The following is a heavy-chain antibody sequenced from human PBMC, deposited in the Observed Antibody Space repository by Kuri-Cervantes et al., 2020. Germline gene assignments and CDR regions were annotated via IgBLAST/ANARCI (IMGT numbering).Heavy chain of an antibody. Sequence: ETLSLTCAASGFTFSSYWMSWVRQAPGKGLEWVANIKQDGSEKYYVDSVKGRFTISRDNAKNSLYLQMNSLRAEDTAVYYCARATWGGGREGVYYDSSAFCYYGMDVWGQGTTVTVSS. CDR3: ARATWGGGREGVYYDSSAFCYYGMDV. D-gene: IGHD3-22*01. CDR2: IKQDGSEK. CDR1: GFTFSSYW. V-gene: IGHV3-7*01. J-gene: IGHJ6*02.